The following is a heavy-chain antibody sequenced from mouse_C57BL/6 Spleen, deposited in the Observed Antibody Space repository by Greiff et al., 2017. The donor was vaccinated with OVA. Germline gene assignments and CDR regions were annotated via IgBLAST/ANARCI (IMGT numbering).Heavy chain of an antibody. CDR3: ARRYYGTFYYAMDY. J-gene: IGHJ4*01. Sequence: EVQLQQSGPELVKPGASVKIPCKASGYTFTDYNMDWVKQSHGKSLEWIGDINPNNGGTIYNQKFKGKATLTVDKSSSTAYMELRSLTSEDTAVYYGARRYYGTFYYAMDYWGQGTSVTVSS. D-gene: IGHD2-1*01. CDR2: INPNNGGT. V-gene: IGHV1-18*01. CDR1: GYTFTDYN.